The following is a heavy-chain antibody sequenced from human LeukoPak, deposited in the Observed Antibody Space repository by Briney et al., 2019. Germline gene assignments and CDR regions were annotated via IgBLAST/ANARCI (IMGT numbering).Heavy chain of an antibody. CDR2: INPSGDPT. CDR1: GYTFTSYY. D-gene: IGHD3-22*01. J-gene: IGHJ4*02. Sequence: ASVKVSCKASGYTFTSYYMHWVRQAPGQGLEWVGIINPSGDPTTYAQKFQGRVTITADESTRTAYMELSSLTSEDTAVYYCARALTYYYDSSGVGGQDFDYWGQGTLVTVSS. CDR3: ARALTYYYDSSGVGGQDFDY. V-gene: IGHV1-46*01.